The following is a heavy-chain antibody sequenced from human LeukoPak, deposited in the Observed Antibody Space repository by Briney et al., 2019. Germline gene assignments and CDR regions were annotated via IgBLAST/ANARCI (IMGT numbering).Heavy chain of an antibody. D-gene: IGHD6-6*01. V-gene: IGHV4-39*01. CDR3: ARYSSSSGWFDP. CDR2: IYYSGTT. J-gene: IGHJ5*02. Sequence: SQTLSLTCTVSGGSISTSGYYWVWIRQPPGKGLEWLGNIYYSGTTLYNPSLKSRVTISIDTSKNQFSLKLSSVTAADTAVYYCARYSSSSGWFDPWGQGALVTVAS. CDR1: GGSISTSGYY.